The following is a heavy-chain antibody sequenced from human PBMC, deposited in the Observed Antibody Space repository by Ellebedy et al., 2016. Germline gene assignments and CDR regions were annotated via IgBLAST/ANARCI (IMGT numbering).Heavy chain of an antibody. V-gene: IGHV3-21*01. CDR2: ISSSSSYI. Sequence: GGSLRLSCAASGFTFSSYSMNWVRQAPGKGLEWVSSISSSSSYIYYADSVKGRFTISRDNAKNSLYLQMNSLRAEDTAVYYCARDEVAGGVYSSSWETYYYYGMDVWGQGTTVTVSS. CDR3: ARDEVAGGVYSSSWETYYYYGMDV. J-gene: IGHJ6*02. D-gene: IGHD6-13*01. CDR1: GFTFSSYS.